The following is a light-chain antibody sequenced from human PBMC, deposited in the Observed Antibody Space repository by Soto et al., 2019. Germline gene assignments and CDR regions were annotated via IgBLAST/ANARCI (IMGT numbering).Light chain of an antibody. Sequence: DIQLTQSPSFLSASVGDRVTITCRASQGISSYLAWYQQKPGKAPKLLIYAASTLQSGVPSRFSGSGSVTEFTLTISSLQPEDFATYYCQQPYGSTWTFGQGTKVEIK. CDR2: AAS. CDR3: QQPYGSTWT. V-gene: IGKV1-9*01. J-gene: IGKJ1*01. CDR1: QGISSY.